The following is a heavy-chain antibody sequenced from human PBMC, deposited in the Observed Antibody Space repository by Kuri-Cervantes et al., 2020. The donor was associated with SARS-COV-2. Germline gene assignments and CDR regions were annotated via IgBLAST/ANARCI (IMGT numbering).Heavy chain of an antibody. Sequence: GGSLRLSCAASGFTFSDYYMNWVRQAPGKGLEWVSSISSSSTIYYADSVKGRFTISRDNATNSLYLQMNSLRAEDTAVYYCAREPTSVGRGCSSTSCYYEVDYWGQGTLVTVSS. CDR2: ISSSSTI. CDR3: AREPTSVGRGCSSTSCYYEVDY. V-gene: IGHV3-69-1*02. CDR1: GFTFSDYY. J-gene: IGHJ4*02. D-gene: IGHD2-2*01.